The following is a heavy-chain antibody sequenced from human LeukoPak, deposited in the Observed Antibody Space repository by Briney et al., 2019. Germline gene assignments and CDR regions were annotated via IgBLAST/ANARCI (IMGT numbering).Heavy chain of an antibody. V-gene: IGHV3-15*01. CDR1: GFIFSIYA. J-gene: IGHJ4*02. D-gene: IGHD6-19*01. CDR2: IKSKTDGGTT. Sequence: GGSLRLSCAASGFIFSIYAMSWVRQASGKGLEWVGRIKSKTDGGTTDYAAPMKGRFTISRDDSKNTLYLQMNSLKTEDTAVYYCTTEEQWLPYYFDYWGQGTLVTVSS. CDR3: TTEEQWLPYYFDY.